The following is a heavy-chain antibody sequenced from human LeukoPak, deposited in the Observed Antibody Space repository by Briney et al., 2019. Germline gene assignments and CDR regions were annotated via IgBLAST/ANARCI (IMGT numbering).Heavy chain of an antibody. D-gene: IGHD3-16*01. CDR2: ISSSSSTI. J-gene: IGHJ6*02. V-gene: IGHV3-48*04. CDR1: GFTFSSYS. CDR3: ARDHRQGSYVYYYYGMDV. Sequence: GGSLRLSCAASGFTFSSYSMNWVRQAPGKGLEWVSYISSSSSTIYYADFVKGRFTISRDNAKNSLYLQMNSLRAEDTAVYYCARDHRQGSYVYYYYGMDVWGQGTAVTVSS.